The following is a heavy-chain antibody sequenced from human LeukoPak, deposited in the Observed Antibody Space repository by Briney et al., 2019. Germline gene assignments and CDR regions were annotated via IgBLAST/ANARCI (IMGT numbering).Heavy chain of an antibody. D-gene: IGHD3-10*01. Sequence: GGSLRLSCAASGFTFSSYAMMWVRQSPEKGLEWVSSITDSGDGTYYADSVRGRFTISRDNSKNTLYLQMNSLRAEDTAVYFCVKGFVHPTYYFEYWGQGTLVTVSS. CDR2: ITDSGDGT. V-gene: IGHV3-23*01. CDR3: VKGFVHPTYYFEY. CDR1: GFTFSSYA. J-gene: IGHJ4*02.